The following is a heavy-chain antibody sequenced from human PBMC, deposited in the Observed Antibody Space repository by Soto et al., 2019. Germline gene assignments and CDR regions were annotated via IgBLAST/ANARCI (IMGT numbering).Heavy chain of an antibody. CDR1: GGSFSGYY. J-gene: IGHJ4*02. Sequence: PSETLSLTCAVYGGSFSGYYWSWIRQPPGKGLEWIGEINHSGSTNYNPSLKSRVTISVDTSKNQFSLKLSSVTAADTAVYYCARVCFEGPKYYFDYWGQGTLVTVSS. V-gene: IGHV4-34*01. CDR3: ARVCFEGPKYYFDY. CDR2: INHSGST.